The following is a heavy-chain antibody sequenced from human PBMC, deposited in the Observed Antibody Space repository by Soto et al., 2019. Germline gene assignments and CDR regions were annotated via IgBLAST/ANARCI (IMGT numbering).Heavy chain of an antibody. J-gene: IGHJ6*02. CDR1: GFTFTSSA. V-gene: IGHV1-58*01. D-gene: IGHD3-3*01. CDR2: IVVGSGNT. CDR3: AAALPFLNYDFWSGYPKGMDV. Sequence: SVKVSCKASGFTFTSSAVQWVRQARGQRLEWIGWIVVGSGNTNYAQKFQERVTITRDMSTSTAYMELSSLRSEDTAVYYCAAALPFLNYDFWSGYPKGMDVWGRGTTVTVSS.